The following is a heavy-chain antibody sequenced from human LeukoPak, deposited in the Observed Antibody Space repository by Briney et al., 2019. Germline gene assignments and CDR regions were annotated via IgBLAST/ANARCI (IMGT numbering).Heavy chain of an antibody. CDR3: AKVNSDYVWGATHI. CDR1: GFTFSSYA. D-gene: IGHD3-16*01. V-gene: IGHV3-23*01. J-gene: IGHJ3*02. CDR2: ISGSGGST. Sequence: GGSLRLSCAASGFTFSSYAMSWVRQAPGKGLEWVSAISGSGGSTYYADSVKGWFTISRDNSKNTLYLQMNSLRAEDTAVYYCAKVNSDYVWGATHIWGQGSMVTVSS.